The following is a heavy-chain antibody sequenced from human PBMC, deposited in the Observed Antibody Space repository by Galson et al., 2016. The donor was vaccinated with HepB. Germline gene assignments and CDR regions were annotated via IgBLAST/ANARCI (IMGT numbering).Heavy chain of an antibody. V-gene: IGHV3-23*01. CDR1: GFTFNTYA. CDR3: AKGSRGFWSGIGPYDY. J-gene: IGHJ4*02. CDR2: ISGDGGST. D-gene: IGHD3-3*01. Sequence: SLRLSCAASGFTFNTYAMSWVRQAPGKGLEWVSGISGDGGSTYHADSVKGRITISRDNSKNTLYLQMNSLGVEDTAVYYCAKGSRGFWSGIGPYDYWGQGTLVTVSS.